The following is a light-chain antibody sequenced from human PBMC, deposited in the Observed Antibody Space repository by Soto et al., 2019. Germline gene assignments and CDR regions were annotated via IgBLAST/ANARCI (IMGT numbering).Light chain of an antibody. V-gene: IGLV6-57*02. Sequence: LTQPPSVSGAPGQRVTISCTGSSSNIGAGYDVHWYQQRPGSAPTIVIYEHNQRPSGVPDRFSGSTDGSSNSASLTISGLQTEDEADYYCQSYDSSFVLFGGGTKVTVL. CDR3: QSYDSSFVL. CDR2: EHN. CDR1: SSNIGAGYD. J-gene: IGLJ2*01.